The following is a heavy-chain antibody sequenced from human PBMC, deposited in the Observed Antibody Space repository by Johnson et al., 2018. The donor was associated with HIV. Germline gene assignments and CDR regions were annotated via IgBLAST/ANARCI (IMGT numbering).Heavy chain of an antibody. Sequence: VQLVESGGGLVQPGRSLRLSCAVSGFTFDDYAMHWVRQAPGKGLEWVSGISWNSGSIGYADSVKGRFTVSRDNAKNSLSLQMNSLRAEDTAVYYCARVGGSYGDAFDIWGQGTMVTVSS. CDR2: ISWNSGSI. J-gene: IGHJ3*02. CDR3: ARVGGSYGDAFDI. CDR1: GFTFDDYA. D-gene: IGHD1-26*01. V-gene: IGHV3-9*01.